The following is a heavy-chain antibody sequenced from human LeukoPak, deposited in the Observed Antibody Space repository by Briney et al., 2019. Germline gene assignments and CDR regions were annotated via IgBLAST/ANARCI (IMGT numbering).Heavy chain of an antibody. CDR1: GYTFTSYG. CDR3: ARDTSTLDYYGSGSLDY. D-gene: IGHD3-10*01. Sequence: ASVKVSCKASGYTFTSYGISWVRQAPGQGLEWMGWISAYNGNTNYAQKLQGRVTMTTDTSTSTAYMELRSLRSDDTAVYYCARDTSTLDYYGSGSLDYWGQGTLVTVSS. CDR2: ISAYNGNT. V-gene: IGHV1-18*01. J-gene: IGHJ4*02.